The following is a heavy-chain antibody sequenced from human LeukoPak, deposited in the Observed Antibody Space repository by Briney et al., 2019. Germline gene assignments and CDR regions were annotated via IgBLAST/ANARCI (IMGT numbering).Heavy chain of an antibody. D-gene: IGHD1-26*01. CDR3: ARHSGSYFGVYY. J-gene: IGHJ4*02. CDR1: IYSISTSNW. Sequence: PSETLSLTWAVSIYSISTSNWWGGIRQPPGKGLEWIGYIYYSGSTYYNPSLKSRVTMSVDTSKNQFSLKLSSVTAVDTAVYYCARHSGSYFGVYYCGQGTLVTVSS. V-gene: IGHV4-28*01. CDR2: IYYSGST.